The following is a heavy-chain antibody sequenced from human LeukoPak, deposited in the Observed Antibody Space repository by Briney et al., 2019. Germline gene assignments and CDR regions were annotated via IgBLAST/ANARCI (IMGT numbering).Heavy chain of an antibody. V-gene: IGHV1-69*13. CDR2: FIPVFGPA. CDR1: GGTFSNYA. D-gene: IGHD6-19*01. CDR3: AGAGEVYNSGSYLEY. J-gene: IGHJ4*02. Sequence: SVKVSCKASGGTFSNYAVSWVRQAPGQGLEWMGGFIPVFGPANYAQKFQGRVTITADESTSTAYMELSSLRSEDTAVYYCAGAGEVYNSGSYLEYWGQGTLVTVSS.